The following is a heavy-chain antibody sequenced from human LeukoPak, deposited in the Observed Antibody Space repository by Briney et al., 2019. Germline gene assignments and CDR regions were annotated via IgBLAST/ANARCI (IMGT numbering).Heavy chain of an antibody. Sequence: GGSLRLSCVASGFTFGSHGMHWVRQAPGKALEWVAAVSYDGGHKYHADSVKGRFTISRDNSKNILYLEMSSLRDEDTAVYSCAKVRTYFYHGLDVWGQGTTVTVSS. CDR1: GFTFGSHG. CDR3: AKVRTYFYHGLDV. V-gene: IGHV3-30*18. CDR2: VSYDGGHK. J-gene: IGHJ6*02. D-gene: IGHD1-14*01.